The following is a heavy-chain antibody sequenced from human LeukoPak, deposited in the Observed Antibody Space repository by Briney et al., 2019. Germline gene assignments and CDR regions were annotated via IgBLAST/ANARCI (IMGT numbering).Heavy chain of an antibody. D-gene: IGHD3-10*01. CDR3: ARDRLIMVRGLPDY. J-gene: IGHJ4*02. CDR1: GFTFSDYY. Sequence: GGSLRLSCAGSGFTFSDYYMSWIRQAPGKGLEWVSDISSSRRYTNYADSVKGRFTISRDNAKNSLYLQMNSLRAEDTAVYYCARDRLIMVRGLPDYWGQGTLVTVSS. V-gene: IGHV3-11*05. CDR2: ISSSRRYT.